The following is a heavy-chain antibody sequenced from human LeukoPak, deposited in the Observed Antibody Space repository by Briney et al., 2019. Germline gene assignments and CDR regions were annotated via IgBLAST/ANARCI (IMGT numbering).Heavy chain of an antibody. CDR1: GFTFSGSA. D-gene: IGHD6-13*01. CDR3: SAAVGTDFYDYGMDV. J-gene: IGHJ6*02. V-gene: IGHV3-73*01. CDR2: IRSKANAYAT. Sequence: GGSLKLSCAASGFTFSGSAMHWVRQASGKGLEWVGRIRSKANAYATAYAASVKGRFSISRDDSKNTAYLQLNSLKTEDTAVYYCSAAVGTDFYDYGMDVWGQGTTVTVSS.